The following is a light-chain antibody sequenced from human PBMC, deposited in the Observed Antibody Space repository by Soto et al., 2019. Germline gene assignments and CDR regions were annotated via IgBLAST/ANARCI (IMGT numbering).Light chain of an antibody. CDR1: QGVTTN. CDR3: QQYNNWPFS. V-gene: IGKV3-15*01. J-gene: IGKJ5*01. Sequence: EIVMTQSPASLSVSPGERATLSCRASQGVTTNFALYQQKSGQSPRLLIYDVSTRATGVPARFSGTGSETDFTLTISGLQSEDSAVYFCQQYNNWPFSFGQGTRLEI. CDR2: DVS.